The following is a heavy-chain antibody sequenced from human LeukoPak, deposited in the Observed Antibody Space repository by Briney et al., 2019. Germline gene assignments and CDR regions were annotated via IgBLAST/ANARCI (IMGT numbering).Heavy chain of an antibody. CDR2: INWNGGST. CDR3: ARDLYYYDSSGPFDY. CDR1: GFIFEDYG. Sequence: PGGSLRLSCAPSGFIFEDYGMHWVRQAPGKGLEWVSGINWNGGSTGYADSVKGRFTISRDNAKNSLYLQMNSLRAEDTAVYYCARDLYYYDSSGPFDYWGQGTLVTVSS. D-gene: IGHD3-22*01. J-gene: IGHJ4*02. V-gene: IGHV3-20*04.